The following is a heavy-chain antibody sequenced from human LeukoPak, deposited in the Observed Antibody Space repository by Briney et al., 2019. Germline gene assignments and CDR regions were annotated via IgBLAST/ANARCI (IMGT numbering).Heavy chain of an antibody. CDR2: ISRNGDSA. Sequence: GGSLRLSCSASGFSFSSFAMYWVRQAPGKGLEYVSGISRNGDSAYYGDSVKGRVTIPRDNSKNTLYLQTSSLRAEDTAVYYCGAGSGPGYYYGLGDWGQGTTVTVSS. CDR3: GAGSGPGYYYGLGD. CDR1: GFSFSSFA. D-gene: IGHD6-19*01. V-gene: IGHV3-64D*09. J-gene: IGHJ6*02.